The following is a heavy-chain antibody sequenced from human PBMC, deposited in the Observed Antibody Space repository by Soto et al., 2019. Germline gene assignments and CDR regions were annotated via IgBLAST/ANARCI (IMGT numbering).Heavy chain of an antibody. CDR1: GFTFTSSA. V-gene: IGHV1-58*01. J-gene: IGHJ5*02. Sequence: ASVKVSCKASGFTFTSSAVQWVRQARGQRLEWIGWIVVGSGNTNYAQKFQERVTITRDMSTSTAYMELSSLRSEDTAVYYCAARYSSGWVWFDPWGQGTLVTVSS. D-gene: IGHD6-19*01. CDR2: IVVGSGNT. CDR3: AARYSSGWVWFDP.